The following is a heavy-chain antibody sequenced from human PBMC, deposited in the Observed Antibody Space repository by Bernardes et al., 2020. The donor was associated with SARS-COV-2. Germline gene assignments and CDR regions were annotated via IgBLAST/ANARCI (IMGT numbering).Heavy chain of an antibody. J-gene: IGHJ4*02. Sequence: SVKVSCKASGGTFSSYAISWVRQAPGQGLEWMGRIIPIFGTANYAQKFQGRVTITADESTSTAYMELSSLRSEDTAVYYCARARYYYDSSGYYFDYWGRGTLVTVSS. D-gene: IGHD3-22*01. V-gene: IGHV1-69*13. CDR3: ARARYYYDSSGYYFDY. CDR2: IIPIFGTA. CDR1: GGTFSSYA.